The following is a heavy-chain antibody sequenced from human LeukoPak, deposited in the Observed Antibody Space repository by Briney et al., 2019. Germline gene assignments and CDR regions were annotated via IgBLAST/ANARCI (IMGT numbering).Heavy chain of an antibody. CDR1: GYTFTGYY. J-gene: IGHJ4*02. D-gene: IGHD3-10*01. V-gene: IGHV1-2*02. Sequence: ASVKDSCKASGYTFTGYYMHWVRQAPGQGLEWMGWINPNSGGTNYAQKFQGRVTMTRDTSISTAYMELSRLRSDDTAVYYCAREAGYMVRGVINYWGQGTLVTVSS. CDR3: AREAGYMVRGVINY. CDR2: INPNSGGT.